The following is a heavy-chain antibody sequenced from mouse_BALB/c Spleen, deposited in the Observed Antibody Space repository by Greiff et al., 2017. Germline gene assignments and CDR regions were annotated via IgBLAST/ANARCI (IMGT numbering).Heavy chain of an antibody. V-gene: IGHV5-6-5*01. CDR3: ATASTMTPYYAMDY. CDR2: ISSGGST. J-gene: IGHJ4*01. D-gene: IGHD2-4*01. CDR1: GFTFSSYA. Sequence: DVHLVESGGGLVKPGGSLKLSCAASGFTFSSYAMSWVRQTPEKRLEWVASISSGGSTYYPDSVKGRFTISRDNARNILYLQMSSLRSEDTAMYYCATASTMTPYYAMDYWGQGTSVTVSS.